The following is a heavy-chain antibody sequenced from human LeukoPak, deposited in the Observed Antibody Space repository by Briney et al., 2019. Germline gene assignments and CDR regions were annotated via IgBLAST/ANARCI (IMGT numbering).Heavy chain of an antibody. CDR1: GYTFTSYG. D-gene: IGHD3-9*01. J-gene: IGHJ3*02. CDR2: ISAYNGNT. V-gene: IGHV1-18*01. CDR3: ARDPYDILTGYEDAFDI. Sequence: ASVKVSCKASGYTFTSYGISWVRQAPGQGLEWMGWISAYNGNTNYAQKLQGRVTMTTDTSTSTAYMELRSLRSDDTAVYYCARDPYDILTGYEDAFDIRGQGTMVTVSS.